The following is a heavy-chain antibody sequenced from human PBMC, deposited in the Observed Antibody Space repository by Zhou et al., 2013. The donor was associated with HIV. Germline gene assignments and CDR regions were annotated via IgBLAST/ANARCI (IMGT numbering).Heavy chain of an antibody. D-gene: IGHD6-13*01. CDR1: GGTFSTYA. V-gene: IGHV1-2*02. CDR2: INPNSGGT. J-gene: IGHJ4*02. Sequence: QVQLVQSGAEVKKPGSSVKVSCKASGGTFSTYAISWVATGPSDKGLSGWDGINPNSGGTNYAQKFQGRVTMTRDTSISTAYMELSRLRSDDTAVYYCARDRTPGIAAAGTAAFGYWGQGTLVTVSS. CDR3: ARDRTPGIAAAGTAAFGY.